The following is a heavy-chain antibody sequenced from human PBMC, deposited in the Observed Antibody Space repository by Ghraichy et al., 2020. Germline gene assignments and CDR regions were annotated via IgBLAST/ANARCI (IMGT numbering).Heavy chain of an antibody. V-gene: IGHV4-39*01. D-gene: IGHD2-15*01. Sequence: SETLSLTCTVSGGSISSSSYYWGWIRQPPGKGLEWLGSIYYSGSTHYNPSLKSRVTISVDTSKNQFSLRLSSVTAADMAVYYCARNCSGNECYKPFDIWGQGTLVTVSS. J-gene: IGHJ3*02. CDR1: GGSISSSSYY. CDR2: IYYSGST. CDR3: ARNCSGNECYKPFDI.